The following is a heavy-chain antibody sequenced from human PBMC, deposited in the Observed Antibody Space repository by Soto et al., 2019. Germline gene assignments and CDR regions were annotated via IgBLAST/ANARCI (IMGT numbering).Heavy chain of an antibody. CDR2: IYDSGST. CDR3: ASWRGLELNFDY. J-gene: IGHJ4*02. Sequence: SETLSLTCTVSGGSISSSSYYWGWIRQPPGKGLEWIGSIYDSGSTYYNPSLKSRGTISVDTSKNQFPLKLSAVTAEGTAVYYCASWRGLELNFDYWGQGTLVTVSS. D-gene: IGHD1-7*01. CDR1: GGSISSSSYY. V-gene: IGHV4-39*01.